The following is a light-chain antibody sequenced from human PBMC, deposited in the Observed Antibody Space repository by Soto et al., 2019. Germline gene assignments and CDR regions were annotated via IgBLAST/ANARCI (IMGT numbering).Light chain of an antibody. V-gene: IGLV2-23*02. CDR3: CSYACTSTLV. J-gene: IGLJ2*01. Sequence: QSALTQPASVSGSPGQSITISCTGTSSDVGSYDLVSWYQQQPGKAPKLMIYEVRKRPSGLSNRVSGSKSGNTASLTISGLQAEDEADYYCCSYACTSTLVFGRGTKLTVL. CDR2: EVR. CDR1: SSDVGSYDL.